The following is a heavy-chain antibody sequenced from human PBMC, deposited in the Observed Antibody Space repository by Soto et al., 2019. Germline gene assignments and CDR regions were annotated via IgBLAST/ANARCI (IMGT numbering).Heavy chain of an antibody. V-gene: IGHV4-61*01. CDR2: ILYSGSS. CDR3: ARGMYKSGWNLDP. D-gene: IGHD6-19*01. J-gene: IGHJ5*02. CDR1: GASVSSATYF. Sequence: XGSLSLTCPVSGASVSSATYFGSWVRQPPGGGLEWIAYILYSGSSMYNPSLKSRVTISLSTSKTQFSLRLTSVTAADTAVYYCARGMYKSGWNLDPWGQGIVVTVS.